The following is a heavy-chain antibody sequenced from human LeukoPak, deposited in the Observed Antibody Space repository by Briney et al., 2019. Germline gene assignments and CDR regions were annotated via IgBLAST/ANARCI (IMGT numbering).Heavy chain of an antibody. CDR3: ARDQEGFDY. CDR2: IYPRDGST. Sequence: ASVKVSCKVSGYSFTSNYLHWVRQAPGQGLEWMGMIYPRDGSTSYAQRFQDRVTVTRDTSTSTVHMELSGLRSEDTAVYYCARDQEGFDYWGQGTLVTVSS. J-gene: IGHJ4*02. CDR1: GYSFTSNY. V-gene: IGHV1-46*01.